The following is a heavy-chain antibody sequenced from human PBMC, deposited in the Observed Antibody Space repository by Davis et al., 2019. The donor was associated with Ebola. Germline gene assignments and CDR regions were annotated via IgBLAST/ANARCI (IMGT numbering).Heavy chain of an antibody. J-gene: IGHJ6*02. CDR1: GGSFSGYY. D-gene: IGHD3-10*01. Sequence: ETLSLTCAVYGGSFSGYYWSWLRQPPGKGPEWIGEINHSGSTNYNPSLKSRVTISVDTSKNQFSLKLSSVTAADTAVYYCARGDYYYYGSGSPYYYYGMDVWGQGTTVTVSS. CDR2: INHSGST. V-gene: IGHV4-34*01. CDR3: ARGDYYYYGSGSPYYYYGMDV.